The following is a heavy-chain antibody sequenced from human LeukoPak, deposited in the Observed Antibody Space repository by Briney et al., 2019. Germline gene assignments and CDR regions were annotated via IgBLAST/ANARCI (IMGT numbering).Heavy chain of an antibody. D-gene: IGHD5-24*01. CDR2: IYYSGST. J-gene: IGHJ4*02. V-gene: IGHV4-30-4*01. CDR1: GGSISSGDYY. Sequence: PSETLSLTCTVSGGSISSGDYYWSWIRQPPGKGLEWIGYIYYSGSTYYNPSLKSRVTISVDTSKNQFSLKLSSVTAADTAVYYCARGVRWLQPFDYWGQGTLVTVSS. CDR3: ARGVRWLQPFDY.